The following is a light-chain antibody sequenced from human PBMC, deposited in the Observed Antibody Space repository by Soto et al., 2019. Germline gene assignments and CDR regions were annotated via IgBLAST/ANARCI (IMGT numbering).Light chain of an antibody. J-gene: IGKJ1*01. Sequence: DIQMTQSPSILSGSVGDRVTITCRASQTISSWLAWYQQKPGKAPKLLIYKASTLKSGVPSRFSGSGSGTEFTLTISSLQPDEFATYYCQHYNSYSEAFGQGTKVAIK. CDR2: KAS. CDR3: QHYNSYSEA. V-gene: IGKV1-5*03. CDR1: QTISSW.